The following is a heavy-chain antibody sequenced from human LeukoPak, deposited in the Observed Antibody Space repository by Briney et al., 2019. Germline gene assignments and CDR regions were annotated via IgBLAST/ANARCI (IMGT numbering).Heavy chain of an antibody. CDR1: GGSFSGYY. V-gene: IGHV4-34*01. D-gene: IGHD1-26*01. Sequence: PSETLSLTCAVYGGSFSGYYWSWIRQSPGKGLEWIGEINHSGSTNYNPSLKSRVTISVDTSKNQFSLKLSSVTAADTAVYYCASRQTHSQWELPTDHWGQGTLVTVSS. CDR2: INHSGST. CDR3: ASRQTHSQWELPTDH. J-gene: IGHJ4*02.